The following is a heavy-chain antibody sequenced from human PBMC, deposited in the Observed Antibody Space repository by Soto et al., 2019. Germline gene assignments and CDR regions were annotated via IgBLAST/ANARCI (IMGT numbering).Heavy chain of an antibody. D-gene: IGHD3-3*01. V-gene: IGHV3-23*01. Sequence: EVQLLESGGGLVQPGGSLRLSCAASGFTFSNYVMSWVRQAPGKGLEWVSAISGSGARTYYADSVKGRFTISRDNSKNTLYLQMNSPRAEDTAVYYCAKDGGGAPIFGVVNNWFDPWGQGTLVTVSS. CDR1: GFTFSNYV. CDR2: ISGSGART. J-gene: IGHJ5*02. CDR3: AKDGGGAPIFGVVNNWFDP.